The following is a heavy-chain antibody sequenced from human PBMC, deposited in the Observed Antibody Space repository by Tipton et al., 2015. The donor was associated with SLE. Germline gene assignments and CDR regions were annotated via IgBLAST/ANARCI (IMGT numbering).Heavy chain of an antibody. J-gene: IGHJ4*02. D-gene: IGHD3-16*01. CDR2: IFYSGST. CDR3: ARHGQHYDTAFDY. V-gene: IGHV4-39*07. Sequence: TLSLTCSVSGGSISSTTYYWGWIRQPPGKGLEWIGSIFYSGSTYYNPSLKSRVTISVDTSKNQFSLKLSSVTAADTAVYFCARHGQHYDTAFDYWGQGTLVTVSS. CDR1: GGSISSTTYY.